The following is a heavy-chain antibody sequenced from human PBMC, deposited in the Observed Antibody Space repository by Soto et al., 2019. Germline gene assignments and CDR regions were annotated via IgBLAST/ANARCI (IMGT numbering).Heavy chain of an antibody. CDR1: GFSFSNYA. Sequence: GGSLRLSCAASGFSFSNYAMNWVRQAPGKGLEWVSGISGGGGTYYADSVKGRFIISRDNSKNTVYLQMNSLRAEDTAFYYCAKDSISDRETFNFDSWGRGTLVTVSS. CDR3: AKDSISDRETFNFDS. J-gene: IGHJ4*02. D-gene: IGHD1-26*01. V-gene: IGHV3-23*01. CDR2: ISGGGGT.